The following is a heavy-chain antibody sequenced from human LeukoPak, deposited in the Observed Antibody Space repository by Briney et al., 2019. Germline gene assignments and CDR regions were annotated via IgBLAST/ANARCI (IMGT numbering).Heavy chain of an antibody. J-gene: IGHJ4*02. V-gene: IGHV4-59*01. CDR2: IYYSGST. CDR1: GGSISSYY. Sequence: SSETLSLTCTVSGGSISSYYWSWIRQPPGKGLEWIGYIYYSGSTNYNPSLKSRVTISVDTSKNQFSLELSSVTAADTAVYYCARLNVQTYYFDYWGQGTLVTVSS. CDR3: ARLNVQTYYFDY. D-gene: IGHD1-1*01.